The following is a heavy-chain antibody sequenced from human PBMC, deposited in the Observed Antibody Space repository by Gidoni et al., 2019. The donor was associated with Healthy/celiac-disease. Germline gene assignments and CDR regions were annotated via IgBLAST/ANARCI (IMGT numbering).Heavy chain of an antibody. D-gene: IGHD3-22*01. CDR2: IRSKANSYAT. CDR1: SGSA. Sequence: SGSAMHWVRQASGKGLEWVGRIRSKANSYATAYAASVKGRFTIPRDDSKNTAYLQMNSLKTEEKAVYYCTSRYYASSGYRDYWGQGTLVTVSS. J-gene: IGHJ4*02. V-gene: IGHV3-73*01. CDR3: TSRYYASSGYRDY.